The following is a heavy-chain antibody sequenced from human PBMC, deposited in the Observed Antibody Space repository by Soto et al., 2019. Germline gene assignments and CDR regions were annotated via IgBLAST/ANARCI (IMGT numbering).Heavy chain of an antibody. CDR3: ARDIRIYYYDSSGRPNTMDV. CDR1: GYTFTSYY. V-gene: IGHV1-46*01. Sequence: ASVKVSCKASGYTFTSYYMHWVRQAPGQGLEWMGIINPSGGSTSYAQKFQGRVTMTRDTSTSTVYMELRSLRSEDTAVYYCARDIRIYYYDSSGRPNTMDVWGQGTTVPVSS. CDR2: INPSGGST. J-gene: IGHJ6*02. D-gene: IGHD3-22*01.